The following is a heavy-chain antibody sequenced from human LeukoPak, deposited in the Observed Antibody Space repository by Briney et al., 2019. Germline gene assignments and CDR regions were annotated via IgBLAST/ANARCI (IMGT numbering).Heavy chain of an antibody. CDR3: AKVRWLRPLQE. CDR1: GFTFCSYA. CDR2: ISGSGGST. Sequence: PGGSLRLSCAASGFTFCSYAMSWIRQAPGKGLEWVSAISGSGGSTYYADSVKGRFTISRDNSKNTLYLQMNILRAEDTAVYYCAKVRWLRPLQEWGQGTLVTVSS. J-gene: IGHJ4*02. V-gene: IGHV3-23*01. D-gene: IGHD5-12*01.